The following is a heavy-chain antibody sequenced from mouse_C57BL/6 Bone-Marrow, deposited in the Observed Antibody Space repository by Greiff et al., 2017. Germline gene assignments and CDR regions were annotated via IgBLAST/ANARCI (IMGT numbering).Heavy chain of an antibody. D-gene: IGHD2-4*01. CDR3: ARQDYDYDYYAMDY. CDR1: GFTFSDYG. J-gene: IGHJ4*01. Sequence: EVKLVESGGGLVQPGGSLKLSCAASGFTFSDYGMAWVRQAPRKGPEWVAFISNLAYSIYYADTVTGRFTISRENAKNTLYLEMSSLRSEDTAMYYCARQDYDYDYYAMDYWGQGTSVTVSS. CDR2: ISNLAYSI. V-gene: IGHV5-15*01.